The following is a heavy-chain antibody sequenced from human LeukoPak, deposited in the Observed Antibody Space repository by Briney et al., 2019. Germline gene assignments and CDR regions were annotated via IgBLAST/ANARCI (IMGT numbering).Heavy chain of an antibody. V-gene: IGHV4-61*08. J-gene: IGHJ4*02. CDR1: GGSVSSGGYY. CDR2: IYYSEST. CDR3: ARILTGSFDY. D-gene: IGHD3-9*01. Sequence: SETLSLTCTVSGGSVSSGGYYWSWIRQPPGKGLEWIGYIYYSESTNYNPSLKSRVTISKDMSKSQFSLKLSSVTAADTAVYYCARILTGSFDYWGQGTLVTVSS.